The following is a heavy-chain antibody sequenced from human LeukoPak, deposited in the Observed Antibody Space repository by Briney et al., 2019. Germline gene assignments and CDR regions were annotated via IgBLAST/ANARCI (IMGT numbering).Heavy chain of an antibody. CDR3: ARENYYYDSSGCDY. Sequence: EASVKVSCKASGYTFTGYYMHWVRQAPGQGHEWMGWINPNSGGANYAQKFQGRVTMTRDTSVSTAYMDLSRLRSDDTAVYYCARENYYYDSSGCDYWGQGTLVTVSS. J-gene: IGHJ4*02. V-gene: IGHV1-2*02. CDR2: INPNSGGA. CDR1: GYTFTGYY. D-gene: IGHD3-22*01.